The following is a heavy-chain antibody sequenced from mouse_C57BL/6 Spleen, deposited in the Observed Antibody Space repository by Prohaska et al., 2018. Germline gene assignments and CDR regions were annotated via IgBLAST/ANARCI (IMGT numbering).Heavy chain of an antibody. CDR3: ARIYYGSSSYYFDY. J-gene: IGHJ2*01. V-gene: IGHV1-26*01. Sequence: HGKSLEWIGDINPNNGGTSYNQKFKGKATLTVDKSSSTAYMELRSLTSEDSAVYYCARIYYGSSSYYFDYWGQGTTLTVSS. CDR2: INPNNGGT. D-gene: IGHD1-1*01.